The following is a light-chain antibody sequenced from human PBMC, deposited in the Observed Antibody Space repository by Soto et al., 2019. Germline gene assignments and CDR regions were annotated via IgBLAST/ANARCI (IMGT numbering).Light chain of an antibody. J-gene: IGKJ4*01. V-gene: IGKV3-15*01. CDR1: QSVSSN. Sequence: EIVMTQSPATRSVSPGERATLSCRASQSVSSNLAWYQQKPGQAPRLLMYGISTRATGIPARFSGSGSGTELTLTISSLQSEDFAIYYCQQHNNWPLTFGGGTKVEIK. CDR2: GIS. CDR3: QQHNNWPLT.